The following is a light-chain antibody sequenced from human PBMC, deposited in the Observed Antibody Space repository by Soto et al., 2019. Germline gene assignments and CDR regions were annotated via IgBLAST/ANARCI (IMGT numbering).Light chain of an antibody. Sequence: EIVLTQSPATLSLSPGERGTLSCRASESISGYLAWSQQRPGQAPRLLIYDASNRATGIPARFSGSGSGTDFTRTISSLEPEDFGVYYCQQRSKWPITFGQGTRLEIK. CDR2: DAS. CDR3: QQRSKWPIT. V-gene: IGKV3-11*01. CDR1: ESISGY. J-gene: IGKJ5*01.